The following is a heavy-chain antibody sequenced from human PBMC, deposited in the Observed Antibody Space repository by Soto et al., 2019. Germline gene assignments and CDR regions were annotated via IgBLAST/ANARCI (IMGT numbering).Heavy chain of an antibody. Sequence: GGSLRLSCAASGFTFSSYGMHWVRQAPGKGLEWVAVISYDGSNKYYADSVKGRFTISRDNSKNTLYLQMNSLRAEDTAVYYCAKIPFLGGGDYYYYYMDVWGKGTTVTVSS. CDR3: AKIPFLGGGDYYYYYMDV. CDR2: ISYDGSNK. J-gene: IGHJ6*03. CDR1: GFTFSSYG. D-gene: IGHD2-21*01. V-gene: IGHV3-30*18.